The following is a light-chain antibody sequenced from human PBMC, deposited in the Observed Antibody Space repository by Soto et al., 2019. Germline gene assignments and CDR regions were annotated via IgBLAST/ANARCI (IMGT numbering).Light chain of an antibody. CDR3: KSYAGSNTYV. CDR1: KNDIAVYDF. J-gene: IGLJ1*01. CDR2: EVV. V-gene: IGLV2-8*01. Sequence: QSALTQPPSASGSPGQSVTISCTGTKNDIAVYDFVSWYQHHPGKAPRLIIYEVVQRPSGVPDRFSGSKSGNTASLTVSGLQAADEGDYFCKSYAGSNTYVFGSGPKLTVL.